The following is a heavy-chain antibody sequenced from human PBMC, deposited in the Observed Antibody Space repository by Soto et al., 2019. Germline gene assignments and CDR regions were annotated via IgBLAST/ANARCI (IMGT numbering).Heavy chain of an antibody. Sequence: QVQLQESGPGLVKPSQTLSLTCTVSGGSISSGGYYWSWIRQPPGKGLEWIGYIYYSGSTYYNPSLTRRVTIPVDTQNKQSSLKLSSVTAADTAVYYCAREINYGDYVGIWGQGTLVTLSS. V-gene: IGHV4-31*03. D-gene: IGHD4-17*01. CDR2: IYYSGST. J-gene: IGHJ4*02. CDR1: GGSISSGGYY. CDR3: AREINYGDYVGI.